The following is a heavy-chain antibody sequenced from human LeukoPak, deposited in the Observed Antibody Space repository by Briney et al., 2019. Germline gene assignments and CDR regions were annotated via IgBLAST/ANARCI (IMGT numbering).Heavy chain of an antibody. CDR3: ARGPGEQWLVPGAFDI. V-gene: IGHV3-7*04. CDR2: IKQDGSEK. J-gene: IGHJ3*02. CDR1: GFTFSSYW. Sequence: GGSLRLSCAASGFTFSSYWMSWVRQAPGKGLEWVANIKQDGSEKYYVDSVKGRFTISRDNAMNSLYLQMNSLRAEDTAVYYCARGPGEQWLVPGAFDIWGQGTMVTVSS. D-gene: IGHD6-19*01.